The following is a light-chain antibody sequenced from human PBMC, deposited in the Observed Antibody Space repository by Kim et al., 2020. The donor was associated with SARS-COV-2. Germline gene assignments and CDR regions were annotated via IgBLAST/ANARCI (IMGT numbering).Light chain of an antibody. CDR3: ASWDDSLSGVL. J-gene: IGLJ2*01. Sequence: GQSVTISCAGSTSNIGSTFVYWYQHLPGTAPKLLIYRNNQRPSGVPDRFSGSKSGTSASLAISGLRSEDEADYYCASWDDSLSGVLFGGGTKLTVL. CDR1: TSNIGSTF. CDR2: RNN. V-gene: IGLV1-47*01.